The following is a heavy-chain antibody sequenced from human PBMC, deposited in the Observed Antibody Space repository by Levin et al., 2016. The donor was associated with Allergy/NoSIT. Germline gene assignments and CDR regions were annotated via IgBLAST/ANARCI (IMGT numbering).Heavy chain of an antibody. D-gene: IGHD6-13*01. V-gene: IGHV4-39*01. J-gene: IGHJ6*02. CDR3: ARGYSSSWYDEVNYYYYYGMDV. Sequence: PGKGLEWIGSIYYSGSTYYNPSLKSRVTISVDTSKNQFSLKLSSVTAADTAVYYCARGYSSSWYDEVNYYYYYGMDVWGQGTTVTVSS. CDR2: IYYSGST.